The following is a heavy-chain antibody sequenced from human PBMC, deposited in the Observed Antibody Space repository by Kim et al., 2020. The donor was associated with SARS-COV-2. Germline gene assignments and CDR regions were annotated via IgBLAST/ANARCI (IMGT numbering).Heavy chain of an antibody. CDR3: VRAGWEMDY. CDR1: GFNIREYW. Sequence: GGSLRLSCASSGFNIREYWMAWVRQAPGKGLEWVASIKEDRTRQYYADSVKGRFSISKDDAQSSLFLQMNSLRVDDMAIYYCVRAGWEMDYWGQGVLVTVSS. CDR2: IKEDRTRQ. J-gene: IGHJ4*02. V-gene: IGHV3-7*01. D-gene: IGHD1-26*01.